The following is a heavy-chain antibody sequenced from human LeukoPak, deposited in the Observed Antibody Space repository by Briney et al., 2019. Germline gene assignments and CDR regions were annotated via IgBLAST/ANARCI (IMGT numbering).Heavy chain of an antibody. CDR3: LRWSDY. J-gene: IGHJ4*02. CDR2: ISSNGDST. Sequence: GGSLRLSCAASGFTFSSYAMHWVRQAPGKGLEYVSAISSNGDSTFYANSVKGRFTISRDNSKNTPYLQMGSLRADDMAVYYCLRWSDYWGQGTLVTVSS. V-gene: IGHV3-64*01. D-gene: IGHD4-23*01. CDR1: GFTFSSYA.